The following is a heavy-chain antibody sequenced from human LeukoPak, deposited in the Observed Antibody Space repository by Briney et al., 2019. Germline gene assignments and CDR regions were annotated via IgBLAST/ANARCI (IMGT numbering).Heavy chain of an antibody. V-gene: IGHV4-4*07. CDR2: IYTSGST. CDR1: GGSISSYY. Sequence: SETLSLTCTVSGGSISSYYWSWIRQPAGKGLEWIGRIYTSGSTNYNPSLKSRVTMSVDTSKNQFSLKLSSVTAADTAVYYCARVGVGATIGWFDHWGQGTLVTVSS. D-gene: IGHD1-26*01. J-gene: IGHJ5*02. CDR3: ARVGVGATIGWFDH.